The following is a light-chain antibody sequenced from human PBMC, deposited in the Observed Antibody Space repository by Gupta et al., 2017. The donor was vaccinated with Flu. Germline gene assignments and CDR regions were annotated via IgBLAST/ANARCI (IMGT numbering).Light chain of an antibody. J-gene: IGKJ2*01. CDR2: KAS. Sequence: DIQMTQSPSTLSASVGDRVTITCRASQSINNWLAWYRQKPGKAPKLLIYKASSLQSGVPSRFSGSGSGKEFSLTISSRQQDDFTIYYCHQYKSYSPDTFGQGTKLEIK. V-gene: IGKV1-5*03. CDR1: QSINNW. CDR3: HQYKSYSPDT.